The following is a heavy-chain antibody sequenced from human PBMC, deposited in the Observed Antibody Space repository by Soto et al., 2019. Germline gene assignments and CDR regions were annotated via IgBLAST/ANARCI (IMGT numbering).Heavy chain of an antibody. V-gene: IGHV1-18*04. Sequence: QVQLVQSGAEVKKPGASVKVSCKASGYTFTSYGISWVRQAPGQGLEWMGWISAYNGNTNYAQKLQGRVTMTTDAPTITAYMELRSLGSDDTAVYYCPRAGGYCISTSCYMNWFDPWGQGTLVTVST. CDR2: ISAYNGNT. D-gene: IGHD2-2*02. CDR1: GYTFTSYG. J-gene: IGHJ5*02. CDR3: PRAGGYCISTSCYMNWFDP.